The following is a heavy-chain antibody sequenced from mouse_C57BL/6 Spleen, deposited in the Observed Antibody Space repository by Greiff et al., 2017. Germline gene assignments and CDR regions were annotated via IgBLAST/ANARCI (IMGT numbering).Heavy chain of an antibody. V-gene: IGHV1-18*01. CDR1: GYTFTDYN. J-gene: IGHJ2*01. Sequence: VQLQQSGPELVKPGASVKIPCKASGYTFTDYNMAWVKQSHGKSLEWIGDINPNNGGTIYNQKFKGKATLTVDTSSSTAYMGLRSLTSEDTAVYYCAIRYYDGVDYWGQGTTLTVSS. CDR3: AIRYYDGVDY. D-gene: IGHD1-1*01. CDR2: INPNNGGT.